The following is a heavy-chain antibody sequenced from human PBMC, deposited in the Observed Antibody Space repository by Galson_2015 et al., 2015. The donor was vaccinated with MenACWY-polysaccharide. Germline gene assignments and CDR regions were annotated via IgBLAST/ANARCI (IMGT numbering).Heavy chain of an antibody. CDR2: ISYDGSNK. J-gene: IGHJ5*02. V-gene: IGHV3-30*18. Sequence: SLRLSCAASGFTFSSYGMHWVRQAPGKGLEWVAVISYDGSNKYYADSVKGRFTISRDNSKNTLYLQMNSLRAEDTAVYYCAKDGRQDTANFWAGPFDPWGQGTLVTVSS. D-gene: IGHD5-18*01. CDR1: GFTFSSYG. CDR3: AKDGRQDTANFWAGPFDP.